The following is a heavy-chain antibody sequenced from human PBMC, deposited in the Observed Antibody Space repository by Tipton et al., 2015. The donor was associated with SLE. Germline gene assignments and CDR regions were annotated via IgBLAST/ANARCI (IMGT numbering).Heavy chain of an antibody. CDR1: GGSISSYY. CDR3: ARGTAEAYYDSSGLGYFDY. V-gene: IGHV4-59*01. CDR2: IYYSGST. D-gene: IGHD3-22*01. J-gene: IGHJ4*02. Sequence: TLSLTCTVSGGSISSYYWSWIRQPPGKGLEWIGYIYYSGSTNYNPSLKGRVTISVDTSKNQFSLKLSSVTAADTAVYYCARGTAEAYYDSSGLGYFDYWGKGTLATVSS.